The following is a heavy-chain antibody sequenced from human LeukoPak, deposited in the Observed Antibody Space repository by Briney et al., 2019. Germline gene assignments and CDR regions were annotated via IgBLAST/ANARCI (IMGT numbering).Heavy chain of an antibody. J-gene: IGHJ4*02. CDR3: ARQYNWINFDC. CDR1: GFTFSSYE. CDR2: ISSSGSTI. D-gene: IGHD1-1*01. V-gene: IGHV3-48*03. Sequence: PGGSLRLSCAASGFTFSSYEMNWVRQAPGKGLEWVSYISSSGSTIYYADSVKGRFTISRDNAKNSLYLQMNSLRAEDTAVYYCARQYNWINFDCWGQGTLVTVSS.